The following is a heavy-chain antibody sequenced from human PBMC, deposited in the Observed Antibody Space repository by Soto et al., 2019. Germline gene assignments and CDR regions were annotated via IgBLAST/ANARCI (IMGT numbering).Heavy chain of an antibody. CDR3: ARLLRSHSNWFDP. J-gene: IGHJ5*02. D-gene: IGHD4-17*01. Sequence: SETLSLTCAVYGGSFSGYYWTWIRQPPGTGLEWIGEINHSGSTNYNPSLKSRVTISVDTSKNQLSLKLTSVTAADTAVYYCARLLRSHSNWFDPWGQGTLVTVSS. CDR2: INHSGST. V-gene: IGHV4-34*01. CDR1: GGSFSGYY.